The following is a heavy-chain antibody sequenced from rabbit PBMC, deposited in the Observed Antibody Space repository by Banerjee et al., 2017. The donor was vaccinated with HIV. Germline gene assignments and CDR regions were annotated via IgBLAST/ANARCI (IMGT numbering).Heavy chain of an antibody. CDR3: ARDLYASSSGYYNL. Sequence: QEQLVESGGGLVQPGGSLKLSCKASGFDFSSYGVSWVRQAPGKGLDWIGYIDPVSVRTHYASWVNGRFTISSHNAQNTLYLQLNSLTAADTATYFCARDLYASSSGYYNLWGPGTLVTVS. CDR1: GFDFSSYG. CDR2: IDPVSVRT. J-gene: IGHJ4*01. V-gene: IGHV1S47*01. D-gene: IGHD1-1*01.